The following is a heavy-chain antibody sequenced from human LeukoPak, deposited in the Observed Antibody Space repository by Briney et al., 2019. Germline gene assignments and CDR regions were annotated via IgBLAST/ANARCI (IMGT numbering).Heavy chain of an antibody. D-gene: IGHD6-6*01. CDR2: IYSSGNT. J-gene: IGHJ4*02. CDR1: GGSISSYY. CDR3: ARDEGIAAQFDY. V-gene: IGHV4-59*01. Sequence: SETLSLTCTVSGGSISSYYWSWIRQPPGKGLEWIGYIYSSGNTDYNPALKSRVTMSMDTSRNQFSLKLRSVTAADTAIYYCARDEGIAAQFDYWGQGTLVTVSS.